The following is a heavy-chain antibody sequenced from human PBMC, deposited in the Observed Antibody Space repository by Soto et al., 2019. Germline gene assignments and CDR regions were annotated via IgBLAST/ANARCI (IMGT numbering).Heavy chain of an antibody. CDR1: GFIFSRHG. CDR2: IWYDGSKK. CDR3: ARDLRYGSLDFDY. J-gene: IGHJ4*02. D-gene: IGHD5-18*01. V-gene: IGHV3-33*01. Sequence: PGGSLRLSCAPSGFIFSRHGMHWVRQAPGKGLEWVALIWYDGSKKNYADSVKGRFTISRDNSKNTLYLQMDSLRADDTAVYYCARDLRYGSLDFDYWGQGTLVTVSS.